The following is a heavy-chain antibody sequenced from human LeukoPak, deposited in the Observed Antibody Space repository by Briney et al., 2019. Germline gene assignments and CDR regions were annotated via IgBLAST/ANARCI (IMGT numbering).Heavy chain of an antibody. CDR2: TYPGDSDT. CDR1: GYSFTSYW. V-gene: IGHV5-51*01. CDR3: ARRPSDILTGYYWDDAFDI. D-gene: IGHD3-9*01. J-gene: IGHJ3*02. Sequence: GESLKISCKGSGYSFTSYWIGWVRQMLGKGLEWMGITYPGDSDTRYSPSFQGQVTISADKSISTAYLQWSSLKASDTAMYYCARRPSDILTGYYWDDAFDIWGQGTMVTVSS.